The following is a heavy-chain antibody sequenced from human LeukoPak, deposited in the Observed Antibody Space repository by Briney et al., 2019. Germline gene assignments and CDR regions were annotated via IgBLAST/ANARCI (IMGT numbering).Heavy chain of an antibody. CDR2: ISAYNGNT. D-gene: IGHD3-22*01. CDR1: GYTFTSYG. Sequence: ASVKVSCKASGYTFTSYGISWVRQAPGQGLEWMGWISAYNGNTNYAQKLQGRVTMTTDTSTSTVYMELRSLRSDDTAVYYCARAAYYYDSSGYYPEWGQGTLVTVSS. J-gene: IGHJ4*02. V-gene: IGHV1-18*01. CDR3: ARAAYYYDSSGYYPE.